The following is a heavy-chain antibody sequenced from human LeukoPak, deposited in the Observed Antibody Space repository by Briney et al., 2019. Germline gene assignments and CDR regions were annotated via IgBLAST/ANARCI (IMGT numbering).Heavy chain of an antibody. CDR1: GYTFTDYY. CDR2: INSNSGDT. Sequence: ASVKVSCKASGYTFTDYYIHSVRQAPGQGLEWMGWINSNSGDTTYAQTFQGRVTMTRDTSVSTFYMDLIGLRSDGTAVYYWASGRRGGYGWDVGDQGTTVSVSS. CDR3: ASGRRGGYGWDV. J-gene: IGHJ6*02. V-gene: IGHV1-2*02. D-gene: IGHD3-16*01.